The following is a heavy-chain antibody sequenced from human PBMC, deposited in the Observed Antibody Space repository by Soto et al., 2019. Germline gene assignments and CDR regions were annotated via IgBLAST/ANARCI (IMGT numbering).Heavy chain of an antibody. Sequence: PGGSLRLSCAASGFTFSDYYMSWIRQAPGKGLEWVSYISSSSSYTNYADSVKGRFTISRDNAKNSLYLQMNSLRAEDTAVYYCARARIMITFGGVIALYYFDYWGQGTLVTVS. CDR1: GFTFSDYY. CDR2: ISSSSSYT. D-gene: IGHD3-16*02. J-gene: IGHJ4*02. V-gene: IGHV3-11*05. CDR3: ARARIMITFGGVIALYYFDY.